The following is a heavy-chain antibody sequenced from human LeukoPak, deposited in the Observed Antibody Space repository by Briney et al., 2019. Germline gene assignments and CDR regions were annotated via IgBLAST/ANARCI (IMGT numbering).Heavy chain of an antibody. CDR1: GGSISSYY. Sequence: SETLSLTCTVSGGSISSYYWSWIRQHPGKGLEWIGYIYYSGSTYYNPSLESRVTISVDTSKNQFSLKLSSVTAADTAVYYCARVKGYYYDSSGLYAFDIWGQGTMVTVSS. V-gene: IGHV4-59*01. D-gene: IGHD3-22*01. CDR3: ARVKGYYYDSSGLYAFDI. CDR2: IYYSGST. J-gene: IGHJ3*02.